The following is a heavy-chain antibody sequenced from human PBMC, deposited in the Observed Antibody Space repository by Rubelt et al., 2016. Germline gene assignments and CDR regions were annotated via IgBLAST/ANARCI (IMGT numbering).Heavy chain of an antibody. J-gene: IGHJ5*02. CDR3: ARYNWNDFGGRWFDP. CDR2: ISSSSSTI. D-gene: IGHD1-1*01. Sequence: YISSSSSTIYYADSVKGRFTISRDNAKNSLYLQMNSLRAEDTAVYYCARYNWNDFGGRWFDPWGQGTLVTVSS. V-gene: IGHV3-48*04.